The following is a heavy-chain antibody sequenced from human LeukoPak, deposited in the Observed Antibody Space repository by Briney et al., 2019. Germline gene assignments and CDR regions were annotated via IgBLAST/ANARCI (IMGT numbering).Heavy chain of an antibody. V-gene: IGHV4-39*07. CDR3: ARGYSNPRGYFDY. J-gene: IGHJ4*02. Sequence: PSETLSLTCTVSSGSVSTSSYYWGWIRQPPGKGLEWIGSVYYSGSTYYNPSLKSRVTISVDTSKNQFSLKLSSVTAADTAVYYCARGYSNPRGYFDYWGQGTLVTVSS. D-gene: IGHD4-11*01. CDR2: VYYSGST. CDR1: SGSVSTSSYY.